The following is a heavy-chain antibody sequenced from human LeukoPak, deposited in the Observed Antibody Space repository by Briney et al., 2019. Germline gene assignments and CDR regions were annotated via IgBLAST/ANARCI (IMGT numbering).Heavy chain of an antibody. CDR2: IKQDGSEK. V-gene: IGHV3-7*01. CDR1: GFTFSDYY. J-gene: IGHJ6*03. Sequence: GGSLRLSCAASGFTFSDYYMSWIRQAPGKGLEWVANIKQDGSEKYYVDSVKGRFTISRDNAKNSLYLQMNSLRAEDTAVYYCARVGAHPPLTHYMDVWGKGTTVTVSS. CDR3: ARVGAHPPLTHYMDV. D-gene: IGHD1-26*01.